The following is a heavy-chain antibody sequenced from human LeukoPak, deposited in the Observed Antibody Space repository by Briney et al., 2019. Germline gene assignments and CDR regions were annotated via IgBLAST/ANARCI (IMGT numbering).Heavy chain of an antibody. D-gene: IGHD3-10*01. J-gene: IGHJ4*02. V-gene: IGHV3-53*01. CDR1: GFTVSRNY. CDR3: AKDENYGSGYDY. Sequence: GGSLRLSCAASGFTVSRNYMSWVRQAPGKGLEWVSIIYDDGRTFYAGSVKGRFTISRDDPKNTLYLQMNSLRAEDTAVYYCAKDENYGSGYDYWGQGTLVTVSS. CDR2: IYDDGRT.